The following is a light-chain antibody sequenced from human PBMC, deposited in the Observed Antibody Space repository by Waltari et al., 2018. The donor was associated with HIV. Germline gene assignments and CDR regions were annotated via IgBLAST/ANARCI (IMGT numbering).Light chain of an antibody. V-gene: IGKV3-20*01. CDR1: QSVSSNY. CDR3: QQYGSSSIT. CDR2: GAS. Sequence: DIVMTQSPDSLAVSLGERATINCKASQSVSSNYLAWYQQKPGQAPRLLIYGASRRATGIPDRFSGSGSGTDFTLTISRLEPEDFAVYYCQQYGSSSITFGQGTRLEIK. J-gene: IGKJ5*01.